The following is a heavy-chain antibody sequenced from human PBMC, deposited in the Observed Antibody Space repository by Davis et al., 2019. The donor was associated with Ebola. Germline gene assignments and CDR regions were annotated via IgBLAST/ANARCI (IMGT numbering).Heavy chain of an antibody. Sequence: GESLKISCAASEFTFSSHAMNWVRQAPGKGLEWVSGISGSGGSTYYSDSVQGRFTISRDNSKNTLYLQMNSLRAEDTAVYYCARDERGSIVATSFDYWGQGTLVTVSS. CDR2: ISGSGGST. CDR3: ARDERGSIVATSFDY. CDR1: EFTFSSHA. D-gene: IGHD5-12*01. V-gene: IGHV3-23*01. J-gene: IGHJ4*02.